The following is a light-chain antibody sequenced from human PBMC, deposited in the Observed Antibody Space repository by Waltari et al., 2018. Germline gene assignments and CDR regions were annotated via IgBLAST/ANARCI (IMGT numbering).Light chain of an antibody. CDR2: AAS. CDR1: QSVSNY. J-gene: IGKJ1*01. V-gene: IGKV1-39*01. Sequence: DIQMTQSPSSLSASVGDRVTITCRASQSVSNYFNWYQQKSGKAPTLLIYAASSLQSGVPARFSGSGSGTDFTLTISSLQPEDFATYYGQQSYTTPRTFGQGTKVEIK. CDR3: QQSYTTPRT.